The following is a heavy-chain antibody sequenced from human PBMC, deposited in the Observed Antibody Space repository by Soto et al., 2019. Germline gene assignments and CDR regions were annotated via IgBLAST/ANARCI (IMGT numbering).Heavy chain of an antibody. V-gene: IGHV3-23*01. CDR2: VSGSGGST. Sequence: EVQLLESGGGLVQPGGSLRLSCAASGFTFSSYAMSWVRQAPGKGLEWVSAVSGSGGSTYYADSVKGRFTISRDNSKNTLYLQMNSLRAEDTAVYYCAKARAAGTGENAFDYWGQGTLVTVSS. CDR1: GFTFSSYA. CDR3: AKARAAGTGENAFDY. D-gene: IGHD6-13*01. J-gene: IGHJ4*02.